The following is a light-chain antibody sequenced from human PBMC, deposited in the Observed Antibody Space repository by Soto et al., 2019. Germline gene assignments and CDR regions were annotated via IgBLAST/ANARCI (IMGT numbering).Light chain of an antibody. CDR2: GAS. V-gene: IGKV3-20*01. J-gene: IGKJ2*01. CDR3: QQYSISSYT. Sequence: EIVLTQSPGTLSLSPGERATLSCRASQSLSSSYLTWYQQKPGQAPRLLIYGASSRATGIPDRFSGSGSGTHFTLTISRLETEDFAVYYCQQYSISSYTFGQGTKLEIK. CDR1: QSLSSSY.